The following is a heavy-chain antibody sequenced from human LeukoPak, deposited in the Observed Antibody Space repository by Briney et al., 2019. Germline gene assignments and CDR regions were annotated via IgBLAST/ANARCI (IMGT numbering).Heavy chain of an antibody. D-gene: IGHD6-19*01. CDR1: GFTFSTYW. V-gene: IGHV3-7*01. CDR2: IKQDGSEK. CDR3: ARGLSGWYGEYYFDY. J-gene: IGHJ4*02. Sequence: QAGGSLRLSCAASGFTFSTYWMSWVRQAPGKGLEWVANIKQDGSEKDYVDSVKGRFTISRDNAKNSLYLQMNSLRAEDTAVYYCARGLSGWYGEYYFDYWGQGTLVTVSS.